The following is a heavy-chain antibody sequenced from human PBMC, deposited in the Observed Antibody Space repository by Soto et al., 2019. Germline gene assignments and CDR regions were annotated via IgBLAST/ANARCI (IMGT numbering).Heavy chain of an antibody. Sequence: QVQLQESGPGLVKPSETLSLTCTVSVGSISSYYWSWIRQPPGKGLEWIGYIYYSGSTNYNPSLKSPVTISVDTAKNQFSMKMSSVTAADTAVYYCARRWGRTFDYWGQGTLVTVSS. CDR2: IYYSGST. D-gene: IGHD7-27*01. V-gene: IGHV4-59*08. CDR1: VGSISSYY. CDR3: ARRWGRTFDY. J-gene: IGHJ4*02.